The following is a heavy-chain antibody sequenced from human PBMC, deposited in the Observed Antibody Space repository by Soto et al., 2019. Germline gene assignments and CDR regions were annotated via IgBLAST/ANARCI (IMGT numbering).Heavy chain of an antibody. CDR2: IYYSGTT. J-gene: IGHJ5*02. CDR1: GGSISSSSYY. D-gene: IGHD6-13*01. Sequence: SETLSLTCTVSGGSISSSSYYWGWIRQPPGKGLEWIGSIYYSGTTYYNPSLKSRVTISVDTSKNQFSLKRSSVTAADTAVYYCARPTTGGAAAGYNWFDPWGQGTLVTVSS. CDR3: ARPTTGGAAAGYNWFDP. V-gene: IGHV4-39*01.